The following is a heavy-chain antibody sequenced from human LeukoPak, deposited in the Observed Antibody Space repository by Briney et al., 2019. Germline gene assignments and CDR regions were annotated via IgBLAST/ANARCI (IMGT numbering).Heavy chain of an antibody. CDR1: GYTFTGYY. CDR2: INPNSGGT. V-gene: IGHV1-2*02. CDR3: ARAWQPYSSGWESPWDY. D-gene: IGHD6-19*01. Sequence: GASVKVSCKASGYTFTGYYMHWVRQAPGQGLEWMGWINPNSGGTNYAQKFQGRVTMTRDTSISTAYMELSRLRSDDTAVYYCARAWQPYSSGWESPWDYWGQGTLVTVSS. J-gene: IGHJ4*02.